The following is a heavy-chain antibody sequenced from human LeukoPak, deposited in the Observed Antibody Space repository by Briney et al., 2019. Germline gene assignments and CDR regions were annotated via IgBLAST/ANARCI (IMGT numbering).Heavy chain of an antibody. Sequence: GGSLRLSCAASGFTFSDYYMSWIRQAPGKGLEWVSYISSSGSTIYYADSVKGRFTISRDNAKNSLYLQMNSPRAEDTAVYYCARGPSNWNDESYYFDYWGQGTLVTVSS. D-gene: IGHD1-1*01. CDR3: ARGPSNWNDESYYFDY. J-gene: IGHJ4*02. V-gene: IGHV3-11*01. CDR2: ISSSGSTI. CDR1: GFTFSDYY.